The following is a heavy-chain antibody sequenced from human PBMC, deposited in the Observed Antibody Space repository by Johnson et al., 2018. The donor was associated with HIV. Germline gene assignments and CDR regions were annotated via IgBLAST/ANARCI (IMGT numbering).Heavy chain of an antibody. D-gene: IGHD3-22*01. CDR1: AFSFSNYP. J-gene: IGHJ3*02. Sequence: QVQLVASGGGVVQPGRSLRLSCAASAFSFSNYPMHWVRQAPGKGLEWVAVISYDGSNKYYTDSVKGRFTISRDNSKNTLYLQMNSLRAEDTAVYYCGGSYYYDSSGYYARNAFDIWGQGTMVTVSS. CDR3: GGSYYYDSSGYYARNAFDI. V-gene: IGHV3-30*04. CDR2: ISYDGSNK.